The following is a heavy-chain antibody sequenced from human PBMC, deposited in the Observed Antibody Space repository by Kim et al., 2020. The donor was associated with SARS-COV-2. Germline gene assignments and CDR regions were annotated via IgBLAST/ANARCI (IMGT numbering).Heavy chain of an antibody. CDR1: GYTFTSYG. CDR3: ARVHRGYYDFWSGYPGIFDY. V-gene: IGHV1-18*01. Sequence: ASVKVSCKASGYTFTSYGISWVRQAPGQGLEWMGWISAYNGNTNYAQKLQGRVTMTTDTSTSTAYMELRSLRSDDTAVYYCARVHRGYYDFWSGYPGIFDYWGQGTLVTVSS. D-gene: IGHD3-3*01. J-gene: IGHJ4*02. CDR2: ISAYNGNT.